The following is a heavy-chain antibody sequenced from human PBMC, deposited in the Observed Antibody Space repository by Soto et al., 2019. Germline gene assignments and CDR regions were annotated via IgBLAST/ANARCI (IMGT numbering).Heavy chain of an antibody. J-gene: IGHJ4*02. V-gene: IGHV4-39*01. Sequence: PSETLSLTCTVSGGSISSSSYYWGWIRQPPGKGLEWIGSIYYSGSTYYNPSLKSRVTISVDTSKNQFSLKLSSVTAADTAVYYCARLGDRYYDSSGYYLDYWSQGTLVTVSS. CDR3: ARLGDRYYDSSGYYLDY. CDR1: GGSISSSSYY. D-gene: IGHD3-22*01. CDR2: IYYSGST.